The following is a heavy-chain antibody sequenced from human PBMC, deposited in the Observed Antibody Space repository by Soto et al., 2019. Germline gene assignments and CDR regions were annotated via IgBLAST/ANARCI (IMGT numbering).Heavy chain of an antibody. D-gene: IGHD6-19*01. CDR2: IKQDGSEK. J-gene: IGHJ4*02. Sequence: EVQLVESGGGLVQPGGSLRLSCAASGFSFSSYWMSWGRQAPGKGLEWVATIKQDGSEKYYVGSVKGRFTISRDNAKNSLYLQVNRLRAEDTAVYYCARAVAGRAFDYWGQGTLATVSS. CDR3: ARAVAGRAFDY. V-gene: IGHV3-7*04. CDR1: GFSFSSYW.